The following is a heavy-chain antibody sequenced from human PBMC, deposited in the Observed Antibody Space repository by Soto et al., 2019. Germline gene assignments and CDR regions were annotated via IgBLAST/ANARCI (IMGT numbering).Heavy chain of an antibody. CDR3: ARDKADCSGGNCYDYYGMDV. J-gene: IGHJ6*02. CDR1: GDSVSSNSAA. V-gene: IGHV6-1*01. D-gene: IGHD2-15*01. Sequence: QVQLQQSGPGLVKPSQTLSLTCAISGDSVSSNSAAWNWIRQSPSRGLEWLGKTYYRSKWYNDYAVSVRSRITINPDTSKNQFSLQLNSVTPEDTAVYYCARDKADCSGGNCYDYYGMDVWGQGTTVTVSS. CDR2: TYYRSKWYN.